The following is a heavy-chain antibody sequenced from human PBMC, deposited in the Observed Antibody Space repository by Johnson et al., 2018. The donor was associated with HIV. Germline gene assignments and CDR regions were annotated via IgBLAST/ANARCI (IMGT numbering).Heavy chain of an antibody. J-gene: IGHJ3*02. Sequence: QVQLVESGGGVVQPGRSLRLSCAASGFTFSSYAMHWVRQAPGKGLEWVSVIYSGGSKYYADSVKDRFTISRDNPKNTLYLQMNSLRAEDTVIYYWAKLRKKQWLVGEAFDIWGQGTMVTVSS. CDR3: AKLRKKQWLVGEAFDI. CDR1: GFTFSSYA. CDR2: IYSGGSK. D-gene: IGHD6-19*01. V-gene: IGHV3-NL1*01.